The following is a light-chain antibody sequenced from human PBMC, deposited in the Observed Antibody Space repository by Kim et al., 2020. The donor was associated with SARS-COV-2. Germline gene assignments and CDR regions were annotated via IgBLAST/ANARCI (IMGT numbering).Light chain of an antibody. CDR1: QSISNS. CDR2: AAS. CDR3: QQSYITPPT. V-gene: IGKV1-39*01. J-gene: IGKJ4*01. Sequence: DIQMTQSPSSLSASVGDRVTITCRASQSISNSLNWYQQQPGKAPKLLIYAASSLQSGVPSGFSGSGSGTDFTLTISSLQPEDSATYYCQQSYITPPTFGGGTKVDIK.